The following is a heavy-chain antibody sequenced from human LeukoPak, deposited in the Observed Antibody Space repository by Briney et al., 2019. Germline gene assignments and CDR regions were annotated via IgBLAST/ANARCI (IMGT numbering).Heavy chain of an antibody. D-gene: IGHD2-15*01. V-gene: IGHV3-23*01. J-gene: IGHJ4*02. CDR3: AEGLLLGGRVDY. Sequence: PGGSLRLSCAASGFTFSSYGMTWVRQAPGKGLDWVSLISGSGGSTYYADSVKGRFTISRDNSKNTLYLQMNSLRAEDTAVYYCAEGLLLGGRVDYWGQGTLVTVSS. CDR2: ISGSGGST. CDR1: GFTFSSYG.